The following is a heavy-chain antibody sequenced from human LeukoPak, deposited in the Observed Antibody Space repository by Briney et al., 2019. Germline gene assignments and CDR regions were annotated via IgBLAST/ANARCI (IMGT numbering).Heavy chain of an antibody. V-gene: IGHV4-39*07. CDR2: IYHSGST. J-gene: IGHJ5*02. D-gene: IGHD3-10*01. CDR3: ARDRSSITMVRGVITTQYNWFDP. Sequence: SETLSLTCTVSGGSISSSSYYWGWIRQPPGKGLEWIGSIYHSGSTYYNPSLKSRVTISVDTSKNQFSLKLSSVTAADTAVYYCARDRSSITMVRGVITTQYNWFDPWGQGTLVTVSS. CDR1: GGSISSSSYY.